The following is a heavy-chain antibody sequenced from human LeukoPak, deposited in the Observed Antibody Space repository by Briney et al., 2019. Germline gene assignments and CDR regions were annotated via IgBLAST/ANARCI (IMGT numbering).Heavy chain of an antibody. V-gene: IGHV4-39*07. CDR2: ISYSGST. CDR1: GGSISSSNYY. CDR3: VRVKSGSISDS. J-gene: IGHJ4*02. D-gene: IGHD1-26*01. Sequence: SETLSLTCTVSGGSISSSNYYWGWIRQPPGKGLDWIVTISYSGSTYYNPSVKSRVTISRDTSKNQFSLTLNSVTAADTAIYYCVRVKSGSISDSWGQGTLVTVSS.